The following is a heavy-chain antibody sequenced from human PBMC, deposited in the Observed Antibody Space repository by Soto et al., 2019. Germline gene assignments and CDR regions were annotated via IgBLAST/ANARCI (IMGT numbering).Heavy chain of an antibody. CDR3: AKGMGDSSGSYYQFDY. Sequence: EVQLLESGGGLVQPGGSLRLSCAASGFIFSSYGMSWVRQAPGKGLERVSAMNGRGDMTNCADSVKGRFTISRDTTKNTLFLQMNSLRVEDTAVYYCAKGMGDSSGSYYQFDYWGQGTLVTVSS. CDR2: MNGRGDMT. J-gene: IGHJ4*02. D-gene: IGHD6-19*01. V-gene: IGHV3-23*01. CDR1: GFIFSSYG.